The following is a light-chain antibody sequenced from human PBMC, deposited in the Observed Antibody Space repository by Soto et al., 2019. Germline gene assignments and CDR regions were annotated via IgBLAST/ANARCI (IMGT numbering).Light chain of an antibody. Sequence: EVLLTQSPGTLSLSPGERATLSCRASQSVSSSYLAWYQQKPGQAPRLLIYVASSRATGIPDRFSGSGSGTDFTLTSSRLEPEDCAVYYCQQHGSSPLTFGGGTKVDIK. CDR3: QQHGSSPLT. CDR2: VAS. J-gene: IGKJ4*01. V-gene: IGKV3-20*01. CDR1: QSVSSSY.